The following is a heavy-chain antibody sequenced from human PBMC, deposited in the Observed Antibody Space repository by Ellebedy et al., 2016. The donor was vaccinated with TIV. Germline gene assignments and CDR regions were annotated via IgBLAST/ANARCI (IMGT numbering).Heavy chain of an antibody. CDR1: GLTFSSYS. J-gene: IGHJ4*02. D-gene: IGHD2-2*01. V-gene: IGHV3-48*01. Sequence: GGSLRLSCAASGLTFSSYSMNWVRQAPGKGLEWVSYISSSSSTIHYADSVKGRFTISRDNSKNTLYLQMNSLRAEDTAVYYCARGGLTAASDYWGQGTLVTVSS. CDR3: ARGGLTAASDY. CDR2: ISSSSSTI.